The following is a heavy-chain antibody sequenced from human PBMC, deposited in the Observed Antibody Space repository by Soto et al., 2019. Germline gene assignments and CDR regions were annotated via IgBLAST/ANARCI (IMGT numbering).Heavy chain of an antibody. CDR2: ISYDGSNK. J-gene: IGHJ4*02. V-gene: IGHV3-30-3*01. CDR1: GFTFSSYA. Sequence: QVQLVESGGGVVQPGRSLRLSCAASGFTFSSYAMHWVRQAPGKGLEWVAVISYDGSNKYYPDSVKGRFTISRDNSKNTLYLQMNSLRAEDTAVYYCAREDHYYDGSGYPDYWGQGTLVTVSS. D-gene: IGHD3-22*01. CDR3: AREDHYYDGSGYPDY.